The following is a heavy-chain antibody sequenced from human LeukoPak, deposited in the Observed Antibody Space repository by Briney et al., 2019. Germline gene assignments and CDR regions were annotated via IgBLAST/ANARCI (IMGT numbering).Heavy chain of an antibody. CDR3: AKDRPNYYQSNGHYYRRDGDS. V-gene: IGHV3-23*01. J-gene: IGHJ5*01. D-gene: IGHD3-22*01. Sequence: GGSLRLSCDASGFTFSVYAMSWVGQGTGKGLEWVSSITSSGEATYYEDSVRGRFTISRDNSRYTLYLQMNSLTAEDTAVYYCAKDRPNYYQSNGHYYRRDGDSWGQGTLVTVSS. CDR2: ITSSGEAT. CDR1: GFTFSVYA.